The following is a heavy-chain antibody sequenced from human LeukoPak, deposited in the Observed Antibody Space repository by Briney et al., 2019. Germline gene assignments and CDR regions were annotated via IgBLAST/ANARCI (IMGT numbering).Heavy chain of an antibody. CDR1: GFTFSSYA. J-gene: IGHJ4*02. D-gene: IGHD1-26*01. CDR3: SRGGVGATCPADY. Sequence: GGSLRLSCAASGFTFSSYAMSWVRQAPGKGLEWVSAISGSGGSTYYADSVKGRFTISRDNSKNTLYLQMNSLRAEDTAVYYCSRGGVGATCPADYWGQGTLVTASS. CDR2: ISGSGGST. V-gene: IGHV3-23*01.